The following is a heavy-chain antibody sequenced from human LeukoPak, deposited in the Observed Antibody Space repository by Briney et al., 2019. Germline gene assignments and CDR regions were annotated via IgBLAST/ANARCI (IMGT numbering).Heavy chain of an antibody. CDR2: IIPIFGTA. CDR3: GRGGDNDYGAFDI. CDR1: GGTFSSYA. Sequence: SVTVSFTASGGTFSSYAISWVRQAPGQGLEWMGGIIPIFGTANYVQRFQGRVTITADESTSTAYMELSSLRSEDTAVYYCGRGGDNDYGAFDIWGQGTMVTVSS. J-gene: IGHJ3*02. V-gene: IGHV1-69*13. D-gene: IGHD4-17*01.